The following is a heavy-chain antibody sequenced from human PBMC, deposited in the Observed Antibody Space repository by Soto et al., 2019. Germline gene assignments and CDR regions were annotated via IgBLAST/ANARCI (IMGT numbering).Heavy chain of an antibody. D-gene: IGHD2-15*01. V-gene: IGHV1-69*13. CDR1: GGTFSSYA. Sequence: SVKVSCKASGGTFSSYAISWVRQAPGQGLEWMGGIIPIFGTANYAQKFQGRVTITADESTSTAYMELSSLRSEDTAVYYCARDCSGGSCYSSLDYWGQGTLVTVSS. CDR2: IIPIFGTA. J-gene: IGHJ4*02. CDR3: ARDCSGGSCYSSLDY.